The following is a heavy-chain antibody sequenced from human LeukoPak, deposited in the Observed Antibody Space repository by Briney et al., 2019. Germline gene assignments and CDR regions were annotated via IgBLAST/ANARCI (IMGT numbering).Heavy chain of an antibody. D-gene: IGHD3-16*02. V-gene: IGHV1-18*04. J-gene: IGHJ4*02. CDR3: ARDQYDSVWGSYRPYFDY. CDR1: GYTFTSYG. Sequence: ASVKVSCKASGYTFTSYGISWVRQAPGQGLEWMGSISPYTGNTKHAERLQDRVIMTTDTSTRTAYMELRSLRSDDTAVFYCARDQYDSVWGSYRPYFDYWGQGTPVTVSS. CDR2: ISPYTGNT.